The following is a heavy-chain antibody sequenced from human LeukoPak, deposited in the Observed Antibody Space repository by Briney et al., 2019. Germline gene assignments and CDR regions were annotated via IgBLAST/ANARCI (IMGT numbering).Heavy chain of an antibody. Sequence: SETLSLTCTVSGGSISSPSYYWGWIRQSPGKGLEWIGSIYYSGTTQDNPSPMSRVTISVDTWKNQFSLKLPSVTAADTSVYYCVRQYYDILTGYSDLFDIWGPGTKVSVSS. J-gene: IGHJ3*02. CDR1: GGSISSPSYY. V-gene: IGHV4-39*01. D-gene: IGHD3-9*01. CDR3: VRQYYDILTGYSDLFDI. CDR2: IYYSGTT.